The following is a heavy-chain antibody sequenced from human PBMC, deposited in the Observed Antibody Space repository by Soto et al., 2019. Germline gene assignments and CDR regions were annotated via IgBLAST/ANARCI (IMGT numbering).Heavy chain of an antibody. D-gene: IGHD1-26*01. CDR3: ARGRGRVGATTVYYYYGRDV. Sequence: PSETLSLTCTVSGVSIVSGAYYWSWIRQHPGKGLEWIGNIYHSGTTNYNPFLKSRVSISVDTSKNEFSLKLTSVAAADTAVYYCARGRGRVGATTVYYYYGRDVGGQGTTVTVSS. CDR2: IYHSGTT. V-gene: IGHV4-31*03. CDR1: GVSIVSGAYY. J-gene: IGHJ6*02.